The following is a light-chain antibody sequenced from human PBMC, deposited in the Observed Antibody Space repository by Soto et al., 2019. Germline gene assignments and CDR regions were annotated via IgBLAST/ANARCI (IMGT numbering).Light chain of an antibody. CDR1: QYINTR. CDR3: HQRKSWPRT. J-gene: IGKJ1*01. CDR2: QTS. V-gene: IGKV3-11*01. Sequence: EIVLTQSPATLSSFPVDIVTLSCMASQYINTRLAWYQHRPGQAPRLLIYQTSVRAAGIPARFSASGSGTDFTLTISDVQPEDFALYYCHQRKSWPRTFGQGTKVDIK.